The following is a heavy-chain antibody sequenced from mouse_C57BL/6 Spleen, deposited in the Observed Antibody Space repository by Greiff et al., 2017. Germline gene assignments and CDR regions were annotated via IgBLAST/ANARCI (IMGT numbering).Heavy chain of an antibody. CDR1: GYAFSSSW. J-gene: IGHJ1*03. CDR2: IYPGDGDT. D-gene: IGHD1-1*01. V-gene: IGHV1-82*01. CDR3: ARRSRGDWYFDV. Sequence: QVQLQQSGPELVKPGASVQISCKASGYAFSSSWMNWVKQRPGTGLEWIGRIYPGDGDTNYNGKFKGKATLTADKSSSTAYMQLSSLTSEDSAVYFCARRSRGDWYFDVWGTGTTVTVSS.